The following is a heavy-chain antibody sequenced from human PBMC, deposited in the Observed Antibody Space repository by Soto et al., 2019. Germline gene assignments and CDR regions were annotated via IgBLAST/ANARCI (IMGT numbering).Heavy chain of an antibody. CDR2: TYYRSIWQT. V-gene: IGHV6-1*01. CDR3: ASLVGNARLAH. Sequence: QVQLQQSGPGLVKPSQTLSLTCAISGDSVSSNDAVWNWIRQSPSRGLEWLGRTYYRSIWQTEYAVSVKGRMTIYPDASKNQFSLQLHSVTSEDPAMYSWASLVGNARLAHWGQGRLVSVSA. CDR1: GDSVSSNDAV. J-gene: IGHJ4*02. D-gene: IGHD6-25*01.